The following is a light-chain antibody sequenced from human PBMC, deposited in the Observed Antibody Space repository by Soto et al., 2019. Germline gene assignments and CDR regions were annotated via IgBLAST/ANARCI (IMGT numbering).Light chain of an antibody. CDR3: QQRSNWPGA. Sequence: EIVLTQSPVTLSLSPGESATLSCRASQSVSRYLAWYQKKPGQAPRLLIYDTSKRATGIPVRFSGSGSGTDFTLTISSLEPEDFAVYYCQQRSNWPGAFGQGTKLEIK. J-gene: IGKJ2*01. V-gene: IGKV3-11*01. CDR2: DTS. CDR1: QSVSRY.